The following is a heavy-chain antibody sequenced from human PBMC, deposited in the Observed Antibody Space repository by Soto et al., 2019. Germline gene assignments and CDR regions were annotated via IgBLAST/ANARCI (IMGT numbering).Heavy chain of an antibody. Sequence: VQLVESGGGLVKPGGSLRLSCAASGFTFSSYSMNWVRQAPGKGLEWVSSISSSSSYIYYADSAKCRFTSSRDNAKNSLYLKMNSLSAEDTAVYYCSRDFRVRSRASWGYWGQGTLVTVSS. CDR1: GFTFSSYS. J-gene: IGHJ4*02. D-gene: IGHD6-13*01. V-gene: IGHV3-21*01. CDR2: ISSSSSYI. CDR3: SRDFRVRSRASWGY.